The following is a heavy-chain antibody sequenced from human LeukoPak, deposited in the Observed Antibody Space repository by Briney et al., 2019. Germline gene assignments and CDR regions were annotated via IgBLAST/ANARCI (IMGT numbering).Heavy chain of an antibody. V-gene: IGHV3-48*03. Sequence: PGGSLRLSCAASGFTFSSYEMNWVRQAPGKGLEWISYITSSGTTKYYADSVKGRFTISRDNAKNSLYLQMNSLRPEDTAVYYCAASTKHPAMCDYWGQGTLLTVSS. CDR3: AASTKHPAMCDY. CDR1: GFTFSSYE. J-gene: IGHJ4*02. CDR2: ITSSGTTK. D-gene: IGHD5-18*01.